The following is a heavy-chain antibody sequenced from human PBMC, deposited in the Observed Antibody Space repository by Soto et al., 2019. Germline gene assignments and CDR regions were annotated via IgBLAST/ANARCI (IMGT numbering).Heavy chain of an antibody. V-gene: IGHV3-23*01. D-gene: IGHD3-3*01. CDR3: AKDLRVTISHYFDY. CDR2: ISGSGGTT. J-gene: IGHJ4*02. Sequence: GGSLRLSCAASGFTFSSYAMSWVRQAPGKGLEWVSAISGSGGTTYYADSVKGRFTTSGDNSKNTLYMTMNSVRAEDTAVYYCAKDLRVTISHYFDYWGQGTLVTVSS. CDR1: GFTFSSYA.